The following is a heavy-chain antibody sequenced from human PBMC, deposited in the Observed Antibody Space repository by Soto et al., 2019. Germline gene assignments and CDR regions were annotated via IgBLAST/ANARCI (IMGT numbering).Heavy chain of an antibody. CDR3: VHYGGDSRWYFDV. V-gene: IGHV4-59*01. D-gene: IGHD2-21*02. J-gene: IGHJ2*01. CDR1: SGSIRGYY. Sequence: PSETLSLTCTVSSGSIRGYYWSWIRQPPGKGLEWIGCIFYSGSTKYNPSLKSRATISIDKSERQFSLKLSSLTAADTAVYYCVHYGGDSRWYFDVWGRGTLVTVSS. CDR2: IFYSGST.